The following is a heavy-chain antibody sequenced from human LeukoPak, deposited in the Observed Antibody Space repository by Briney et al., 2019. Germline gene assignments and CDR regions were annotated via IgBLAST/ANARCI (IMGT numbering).Heavy chain of an antibody. CDR1: GFTFSSYS. CDR3: AKSLLRYSSSSYGMDV. CDR2: ISSSSSYI. J-gene: IGHJ6*02. V-gene: IGHV3-21*04. D-gene: IGHD6-13*01. Sequence: AGGSLRLSCAASGFTFSSYSMNWVRQAPGKGLEWVSSISSSSSYIYYADSVKGRFTISRDNSKNMLYLQMNSLRAEDTAVYYSAKSLLRYSSSSYGMDVWGQGTTVTVSS.